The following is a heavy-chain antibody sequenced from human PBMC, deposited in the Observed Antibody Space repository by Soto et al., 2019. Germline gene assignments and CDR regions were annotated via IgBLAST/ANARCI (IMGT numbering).Heavy chain of an antibody. J-gene: IGHJ6*02. CDR2: VHSGGDT. Sequence: VQLVESGGGLVQPGGSLRLSCGASGIPVSSNYMTWVRQAPGKGREWVSVVHSGGDTYYANSVKGRFTISRHDSTNTLFLQMNSLTAEDTAVYYCARDGPYYYASRMDVWGQGTTVTVSS. V-gene: IGHV3-53*04. D-gene: IGHD3-10*01. CDR3: ARDGPYYYASRMDV. CDR1: GIPVSSNY.